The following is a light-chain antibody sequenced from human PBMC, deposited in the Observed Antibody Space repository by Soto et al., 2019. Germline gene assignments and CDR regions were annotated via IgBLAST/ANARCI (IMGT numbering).Light chain of an antibody. CDR1: SSNIGSNT. CDR3: AAWDDSLNGAV. J-gene: IGLJ2*01. V-gene: IGLV1-44*01. Sequence: QSVLTQPPSASGTPGQRVTISCSGRSSNIGSNTVNWYQQLPGTAPKLLINSNNQRPSGVPDRISGSKSGTSASLAISGLQSEDEADYYCAAWDDSLNGAVFGGGTKLTVL. CDR2: SNN.